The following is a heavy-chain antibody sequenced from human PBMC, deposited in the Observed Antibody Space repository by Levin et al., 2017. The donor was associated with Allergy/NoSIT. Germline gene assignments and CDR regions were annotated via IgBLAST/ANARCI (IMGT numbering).Heavy chain of an antibody. CDR3: ARNTGYCSGGSCYFCDY. CDR2: IWYDGSNK. Sequence: GGSLRLSCAASGFTFSSYGMHWVRQAPGKGLEWVAVIWYDGSNKYYADSVKGRFTISRDNSKNTLYLQMNSLRAEDTAVYYCARNTGYCSGGSCYFCDYWGQGTLVTVSS. J-gene: IGHJ4*02. CDR1: GFTFSSYG. D-gene: IGHD2-15*01. V-gene: IGHV3-33*01.